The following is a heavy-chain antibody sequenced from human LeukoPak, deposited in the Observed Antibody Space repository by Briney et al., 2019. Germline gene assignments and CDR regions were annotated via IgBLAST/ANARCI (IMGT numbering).Heavy chain of an antibody. V-gene: IGHV3-7*05. J-gene: IGHJ3*02. D-gene: IGHD5-24*01. Sequence: GGSLRLSCAASGVTSSSYWMSWVRQAPGQGLEWVANIKQDGSEKYYVDSVKGRFTISRDNAKDSLYLQMNSLRAEDPAVYYCARPLRDGYNFDAFDIWGQGTMVTVSS. CDR1: GVTSSSYW. CDR3: ARPLRDGYNFDAFDI. CDR2: IKQDGSEK.